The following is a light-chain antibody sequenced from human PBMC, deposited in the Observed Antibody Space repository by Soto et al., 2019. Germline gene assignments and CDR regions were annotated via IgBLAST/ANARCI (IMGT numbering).Light chain of an antibody. CDR3: QVWDSGSDHPGV. V-gene: IGLV3-21*02. CDR2: DNR. Sequence: SYELTQAPSVSVAPGQTATISCGGNNIGTKSVHWYQQRPGQAPVVVVYDNRDRPSGIPDRFSGSNSGNTDTLTINRVEPGDEAAYYCQVWDSGSDHPGVFGGGTKLTVL. CDR1: NIGTKS. J-gene: IGLJ3*02.